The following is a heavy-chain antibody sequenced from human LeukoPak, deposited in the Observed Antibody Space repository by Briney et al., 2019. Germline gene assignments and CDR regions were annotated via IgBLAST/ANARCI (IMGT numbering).Heavy chain of an antibody. Sequence: GGSLRLSCAASGFTFSSYSMNWVRQAPGKGLEWVSSISSSSSYIYYADSVKGRFTISRDNAKNSLYLQMNSLRAEDTAVYYCASELEHYYYGMDVWGQGTTVTVSS. CDR2: ISSSSSYI. V-gene: IGHV3-21*01. D-gene: IGHD1-1*01. CDR3: ASELEHYYYGMDV. CDR1: GFTFSSYS. J-gene: IGHJ6*02.